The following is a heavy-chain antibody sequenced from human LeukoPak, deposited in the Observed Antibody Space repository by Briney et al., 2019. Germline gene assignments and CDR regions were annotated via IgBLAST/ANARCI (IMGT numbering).Heavy chain of an antibody. CDR1: GISFSSFG. V-gene: IGHV3-23*01. CDR3: ARVGYSSAWYFFNF. D-gene: IGHD6-13*01. J-gene: IGHJ4*02. CDR2: LSSTGTT. Sequence: QPGGSLRLSCAASGISFSSFGMSWVRQTPEKGLEWVSTLSSTGTTFYAGSVKGRFTISRANSENTLYLQMDSLTAEDAALYYCARVGYSSAWYFFNFWGQGTLVTVSS.